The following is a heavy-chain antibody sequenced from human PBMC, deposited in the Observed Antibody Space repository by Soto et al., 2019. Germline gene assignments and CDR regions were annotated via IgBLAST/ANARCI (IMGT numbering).Heavy chain of an antibody. CDR3: ARHADVIGHCTYDSCHGSYHFGMDV. J-gene: IGHJ6*02. CDR1: GGSISSCISF. Sequence: SETLSLTCSVSGGSISSCISFWAWIRQPPGKGLVWIGNVYYSGTTYYNPSLKGRVTVAMDTSKNQFSLKLSSVAAADSATYFCARHADVIGHCTYDSCHGSYHFGMDVWGQGTTVTVSS. CDR2: VYYSGTT. V-gene: IGHV4-39*01. D-gene: IGHD2-8*01.